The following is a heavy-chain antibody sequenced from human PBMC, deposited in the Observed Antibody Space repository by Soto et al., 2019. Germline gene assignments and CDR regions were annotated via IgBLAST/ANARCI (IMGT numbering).Heavy chain of an antibody. D-gene: IGHD3-22*01. J-gene: IGHJ4*02. V-gene: IGHV4-38-2*01. Sequence: KASETLSLTCAVSGYSISSGYYCGCIRQPPGKGLEWIGSIYHSGSTYYNPSLKSRVTISVDTSKNQFSLKLSSVTAADTAVYYCASLLYYYDSSGYFQGNFDYWGQGTLVTVSS. CDR2: IYHSGST. CDR3: ASLLYYYDSSGYFQGNFDY. CDR1: GYSISSGYY.